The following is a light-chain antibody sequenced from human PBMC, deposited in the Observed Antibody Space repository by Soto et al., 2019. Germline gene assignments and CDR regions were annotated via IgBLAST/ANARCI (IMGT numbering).Light chain of an antibody. J-gene: IGLJ2*01. CDR1: SSDVGSYNL. V-gene: IGLV2-23*01. Sequence: QSVLTQPASVSGSPGQSTTISCTGTSSDVGSYNLVSWYQQHPGKAPKLMIYEGSKRPSGVSNRFSGYKSGNTASLSISGLQAEDEAEYYCCSYAGSSTFVVFGGGTKLTVL. CDR2: EGS. CDR3: CSYAGSSTFVV.